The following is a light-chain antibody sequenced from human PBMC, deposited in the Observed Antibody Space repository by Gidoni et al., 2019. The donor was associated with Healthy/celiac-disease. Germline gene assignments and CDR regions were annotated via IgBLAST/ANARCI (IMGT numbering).Light chain of an antibody. Sequence: EIVMTQSPATLSVSPGERATLSCRASQSVSSNLAWYQQKPGQAPRLLIYGASTRATGIPARFSGSGSGTEFTLTISSLQSEDFAVYYCQQYNNWLPGGTFXPXTKVDIK. CDR3: QQYNNWLPGGT. V-gene: IGKV3-15*01. J-gene: IGKJ3*01. CDR1: QSVSSN. CDR2: GAS.